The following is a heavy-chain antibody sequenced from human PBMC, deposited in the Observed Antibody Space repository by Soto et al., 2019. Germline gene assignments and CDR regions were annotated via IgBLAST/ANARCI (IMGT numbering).Heavy chain of an antibody. CDR3: GKGGRQWLVTSDFNY. J-gene: IGHJ4*02. CDR2: VSHDGRNT. Sequence: VQLVESGGGVVQPGRSLRLSCAASGFTFSDYAMHWVRQAPGKGLEWVGVVSHDGRNTHYADSVKGRFTISRDRSKNTVSLEMTSLRAEDTAVYYCGKGGRQWLVTSDFNYSGQGALVTVTS. CDR1: GFTFSDYA. D-gene: IGHD6-19*01. V-gene: IGHV3-30*18.